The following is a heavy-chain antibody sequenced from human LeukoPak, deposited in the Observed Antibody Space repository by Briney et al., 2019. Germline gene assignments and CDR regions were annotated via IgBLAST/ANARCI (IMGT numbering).Heavy chain of an antibody. CDR3: ARIRFGNYYYYGMDV. Sequence: ASVKVSCKASGYTFTGYYMHWMRQAPGQGLEWMGWINPNSGGTNYAQKFQGRVTMTRDTSISTAYMALSRLRSDDTAVYYCARIRFGNYYYYGMDVWGQGTTVTVSS. V-gene: IGHV1-2*02. CDR1: GYTFTGYY. J-gene: IGHJ6*02. D-gene: IGHD3-10*01. CDR2: INPNSGGT.